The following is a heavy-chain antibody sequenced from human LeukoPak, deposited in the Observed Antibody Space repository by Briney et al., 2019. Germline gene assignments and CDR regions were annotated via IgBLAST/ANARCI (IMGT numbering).Heavy chain of an antibody. V-gene: IGHV4-38-2*01. CDR3: ARGISALDY. Sequence: SETLSLTCAVSGYSISSGYYWGWIRQPPGKGLEWIATMYYRGSVYYNPSLKSRVTISVDTSKNQLSLTLSSVTAADTAVYFCARGISALDYWGQGTLVTVSS. CDR1: GYSISSGYY. J-gene: IGHJ4*02. CDR2: MYYRGSV. D-gene: IGHD1-20*01.